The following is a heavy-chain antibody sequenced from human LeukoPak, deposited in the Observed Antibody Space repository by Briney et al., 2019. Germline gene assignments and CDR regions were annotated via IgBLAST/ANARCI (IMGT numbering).Heavy chain of an antibody. D-gene: IGHD5-12*01. CDR1: GGTFNNSA. J-gene: IGHJ5*02. CDR2: IMPLFGTA. Sequence: ASVKVSCKTSGGTFNNSAISWVRQAPGQGLEWLGGIMPLFGTAGYAQKFQGRVTITKDESTRTVYLELTSLTSDDTAVYYCARDVHGGYGSGWFDPWGRGTLVSVSS. CDR3: ARDVHGGYGSGWFDP. V-gene: IGHV1-69*05.